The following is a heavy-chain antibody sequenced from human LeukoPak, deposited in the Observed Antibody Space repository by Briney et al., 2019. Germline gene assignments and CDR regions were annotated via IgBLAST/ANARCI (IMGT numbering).Heavy chain of an antibody. CDR2: ISSSGSTI. Sequence: PGGSLRLSCAASGFTFSDYYMSWIRQAPGKGLESVSYISSSGSTIYYADSVKGRFTISRDNAKNSLYLQMNSLRAEDTAVYYCASSYDSSGYTYYYYYYGMDVWGQGTTVTVSS. D-gene: IGHD3-22*01. CDR3: ASSYDSSGYTYYYYYYGMDV. J-gene: IGHJ6*02. V-gene: IGHV3-11*04. CDR1: GFTFSDYY.